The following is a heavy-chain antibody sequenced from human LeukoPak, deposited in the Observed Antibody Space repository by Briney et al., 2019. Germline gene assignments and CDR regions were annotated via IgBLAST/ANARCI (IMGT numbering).Heavy chain of an antibody. J-gene: IGHJ4*02. D-gene: IGHD3-22*01. CDR2: IYYSGST. Sequence: SETLSLTCAVYGGSFSSYYWSWIRQPPGKGLEWIGYIYYSGSTNYNPSLKSRVTISVDTSKNQFSLKLSSVTAADTAVYYCARNYDSSGYYSPSLDYWGQGTLVTVSS. CDR3: ARNYDSSGYYSPSLDY. V-gene: IGHV4-59*01. CDR1: GGSFSSYY.